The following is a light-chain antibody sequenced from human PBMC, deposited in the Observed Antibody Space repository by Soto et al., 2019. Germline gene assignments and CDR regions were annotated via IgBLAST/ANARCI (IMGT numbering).Light chain of an antibody. Sequence: QSALTQPASVYGSPGQSITVSCTGTSSDIVGYNYVSWYQQHPGKAPKLMVYEVTNRPSGVSDRFSGSKSGNTASLTISGLQADDEGYYYCSSYTSRSTLYVFGTGTKLTVL. CDR3: SSYTSRSTLYV. CDR1: SSDIVGYNY. V-gene: IGLV2-14*01. CDR2: EVT. J-gene: IGLJ1*01.